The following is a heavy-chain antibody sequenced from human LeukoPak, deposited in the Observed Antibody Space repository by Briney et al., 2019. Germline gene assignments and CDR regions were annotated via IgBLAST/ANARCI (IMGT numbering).Heavy chain of an antibody. J-gene: IGHJ4*02. Sequence: GGSLRFSCAASGFTFSSYSMNWVRQAPGKGLEWVSYISSSSSTIYYADSVKGRFTISRDNAKNSLYLQMNSLRAEDTAVYYCASLEYYYGSGNYYWGQGTLVTVSS. CDR3: ASLEYYYGSGNYY. CDR1: GFTFSSYS. CDR2: ISSSSSTI. D-gene: IGHD3-10*01. V-gene: IGHV3-48*01.